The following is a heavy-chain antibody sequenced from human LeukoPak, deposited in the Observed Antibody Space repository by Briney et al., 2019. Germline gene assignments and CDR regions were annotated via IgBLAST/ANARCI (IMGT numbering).Heavy chain of an antibody. CDR2: MNPNSGNT. CDR1: GYTFTSYD. CDR3: ARARRWWVINYYYYYYYMDV. V-gene: IGHV1-8*01. Sequence: GASVKVSCKASGYTFTSYDINWVRQATGQGLEWMGWMNPNSGNTGYAQKFQGRVTMTRDTSISTAYMELSSLRSEDTAVYYCARARRWWVINYYYYYYYMDVWGKGTTVTVSS. D-gene: IGHD3-22*01. J-gene: IGHJ6*03.